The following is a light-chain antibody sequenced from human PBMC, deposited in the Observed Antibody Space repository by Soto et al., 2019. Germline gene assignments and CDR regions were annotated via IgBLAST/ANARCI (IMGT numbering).Light chain of an antibody. CDR2: SAS. J-gene: IGKJ2*01. CDR3: QQSYRTPHT. V-gene: IGKV1-39*01. CDR1: QSISNY. Sequence: DIQMTQSPSSLSASVGDRVTISCRASQSISNYLNWYQQKPGRAPKLLIYSASSLQSGVPSKFSGTGSGTDFTLTISSLQPDDFATYFCQQSYRTPHTIGQGTRLEIK.